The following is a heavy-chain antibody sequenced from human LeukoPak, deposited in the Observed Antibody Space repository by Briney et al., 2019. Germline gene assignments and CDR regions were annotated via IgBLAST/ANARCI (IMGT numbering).Heavy chain of an antibody. CDR1: GFTFSSDG. CDR2: IRIDGSIK. CDR3: AKDEMFSRAWYLAY. J-gene: IGHJ4*02. V-gene: IGHV3-30*02. Sequence: GGSLRLSCAASGFTFSSDGMHWVRQAPGKGLEWVSCIRIDGSIKYYTESLKVRFTISRDNSKNTLYFRMNSWRAQDTAWYYCAKDEMFSRAWYLAYWREGTVLPVS. D-gene: IGHD3-10*02.